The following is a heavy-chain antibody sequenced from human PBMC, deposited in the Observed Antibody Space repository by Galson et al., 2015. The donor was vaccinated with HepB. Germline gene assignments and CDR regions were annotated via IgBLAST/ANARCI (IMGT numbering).Heavy chain of an antibody. D-gene: IGHD1-26*01. J-gene: IGHJ3*01. CDR3: VKEETSAFSVNPYDV. V-gene: IGHV3-21*04. CDR1: GFSFSTSN. CDR2: ISGSGSDTA. Sequence: SGFSFSTSNMNWVRQTPGKGLEWVSSISGSGSDTADYSDSVKGRFSISRDNNKKSLYLQMNSLKTEDTALYFCVKEETSAFSVNPYDVWGQGTMVTVSS.